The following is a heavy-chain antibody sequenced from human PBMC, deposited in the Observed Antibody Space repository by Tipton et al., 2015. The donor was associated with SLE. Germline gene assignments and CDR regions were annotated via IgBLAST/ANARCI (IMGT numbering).Heavy chain of an antibody. CDR3: AKDSGGKYSNDSGFWYYYYYMDV. V-gene: IGHV3-9*01. CDR1: GFTFDDYA. CDR2: ISWNSGSI. J-gene: IGHJ6*03. D-gene: IGHD6-6*01. Sequence: RSLRLSCAASGFTFDDYAMHWVRQAPGKGLEWVSGISWNSGSIGYADSVKGRFTISRDNAKNSLYLQMNSLRAEDTALYYCAKDSGGKYSNDSGFWYYYYYMDVWGKGTTVTVSS.